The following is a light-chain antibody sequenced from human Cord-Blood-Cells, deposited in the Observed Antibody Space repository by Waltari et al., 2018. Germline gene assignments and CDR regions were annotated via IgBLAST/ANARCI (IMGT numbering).Light chain of an antibody. J-gene: IGLJ1*01. CDR1: SSDVGGYNY. CDR2: DVS. CDR3: SSYTSSPYV. V-gene: IGLV2-14*01. Sequence: QSALTQHASVSGSPGQSITISCTGTSSDVGGYNYVSWYQQHPGKAPKLTSYDVSNRRSGVSNRFSGSKSGNTASLTISGLQAEDDADYYCSSYTSSPYVFGTGTKVTVL.